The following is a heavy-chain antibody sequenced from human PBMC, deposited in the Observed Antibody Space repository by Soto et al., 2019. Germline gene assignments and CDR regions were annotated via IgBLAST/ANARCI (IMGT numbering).Heavy chain of an antibody. CDR1: GYSFTSDW. CDR3: ARRGARMATTQDKGNDAFDI. Sequence: PGESLKISCKGSGYSFTSDWIGWWRQMPGKGLEWMGVIYPGDSYTRYSPSFQGQVTSSADKSISTAYLQGSSLKASDTAMYYCARRGARMATTQDKGNDAFDIWGQGTMATVSS. CDR2: IYPGDSYT. D-gene: IGHD5-12*01. V-gene: IGHV5-51*01. J-gene: IGHJ3*02.